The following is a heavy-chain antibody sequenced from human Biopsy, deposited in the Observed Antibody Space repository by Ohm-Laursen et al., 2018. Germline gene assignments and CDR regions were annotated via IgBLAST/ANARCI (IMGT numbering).Heavy chain of an antibody. V-gene: IGHV1-69*17. CDR3: ATPFQYYDSWGGYPPFDH. J-gene: IGHJ4*02. CDR1: GGTFNNYA. CDR2: IIAVSGLV. Sequence: GSSVKVSCKASGGTFNNYAISWVRQAPGEGLEWMGGIIAVSGLVNHAPKFQGRVSITADKSTTTAYMELSNLKSEDTAVYYCATPFQYYDSWGGYPPFDHWGQGTLVTVSS. D-gene: IGHD3-3*01.